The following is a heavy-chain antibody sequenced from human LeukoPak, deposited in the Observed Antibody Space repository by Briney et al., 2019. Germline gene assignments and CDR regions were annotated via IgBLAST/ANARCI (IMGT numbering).Heavy chain of an antibody. J-gene: IGHJ4*02. CDR3: ARGSGTRFDNYFDY. V-gene: IGHV4-4*07. CDR2: IYTSGST. CDR1: GGSISSYY. Sequence: ASETLSLTCTVSGGSISSYYWSWIRQPAGKGLEWIGRIYTSGSTNYNPSLKSRVTMSVDTSKNQFSLKLSSVTAADTAVYYCARGSGTRFDNYFDYWGQGTLVTVSS. D-gene: IGHD1-1*01.